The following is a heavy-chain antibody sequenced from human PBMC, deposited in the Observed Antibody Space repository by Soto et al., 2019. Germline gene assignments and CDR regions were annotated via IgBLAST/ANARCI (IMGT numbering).Heavy chain of an antibody. CDR1: GFTFSSYA. CDR2: ISGSGGST. J-gene: IGHJ4*02. V-gene: IGHV3-23*01. D-gene: IGHD6-19*01. Sequence: LRLSCAASGFTFSSYAMSWVRQAPGKGLEWVSAISGSGGSTYYADSVKGRFTISRDNSKNTLYLQMNSLRAEDTAVYYCAKVTAVAGTVDYWGQGTLVTVSS. CDR3: AKVTAVAGTVDY.